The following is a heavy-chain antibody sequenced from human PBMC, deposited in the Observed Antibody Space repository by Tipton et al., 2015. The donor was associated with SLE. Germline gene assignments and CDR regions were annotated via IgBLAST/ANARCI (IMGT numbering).Heavy chain of an antibody. CDR1: GFTFSNYN. Sequence: SLRLSCAASGFTFSNYNMNWVRQAPGKGLEWVSSISSSSSYIHYADSVKGRFTISRDNAKNSLYLQMNSLRAEDTAVYYCARLIPYNWNFDYWGQGTLVTVSS. V-gene: IGHV3-21*04. CDR2: ISSSSSYI. CDR3: ARLIPYNWNFDY. J-gene: IGHJ4*02. D-gene: IGHD1-20*01.